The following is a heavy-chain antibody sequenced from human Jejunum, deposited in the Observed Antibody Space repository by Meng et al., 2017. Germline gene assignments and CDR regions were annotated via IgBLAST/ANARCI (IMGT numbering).Heavy chain of an antibody. CDR3: TRQGSSSWYADDAFDI. D-gene: IGHD6-13*01. CDR1: GFTFSDSA. Sequence: GESLKISCAASGFTFSDSAMHWVRQASGKGLEWVGRIRSKTQDYATAYAASVKGRFTVSRDDSKNTAFLQMNSLKTEDTAVYYCTRQGSSSWYADDAFDIWGQGTMVTVSS. CDR2: IRSKTQDYAT. J-gene: IGHJ3*02. V-gene: IGHV3-73*01.